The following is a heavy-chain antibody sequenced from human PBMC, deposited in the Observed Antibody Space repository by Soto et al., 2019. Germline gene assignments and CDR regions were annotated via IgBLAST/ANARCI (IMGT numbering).Heavy chain of an antibody. CDR1: GGSISSYY. J-gene: IGHJ5*02. CDR3: ARRLYSRGWREAWFDP. Sequence: SETLSLTCTVSGGSISSYYWSWIRQPPGKGLEWIGYIYYSGSTNYNPSLKSRVTISVDTSKNQFSLKLSSVTAADTAVYYCARRLYSRGWREAWFDPWGQGTLGTVSS. CDR2: IYYSGST. D-gene: IGHD6-19*01. V-gene: IGHV4-59*01.